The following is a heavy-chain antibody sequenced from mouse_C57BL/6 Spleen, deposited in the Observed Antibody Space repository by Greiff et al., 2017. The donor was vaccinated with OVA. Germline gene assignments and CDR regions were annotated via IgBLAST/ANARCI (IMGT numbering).Heavy chain of an antibody. CDR3: ARWGTAQATYAMDY. V-gene: IGHV1-31*01. CDR2: IYPYNGVS. Sequence: EVKLMESGPELVKPGASVKISCKASGYSFTGYYMHWVKQSHGNILDWIGYIYPYNGVSSYNQKFKGKATLTVDKSSSTAYMELRSLTSEDSAVYYCARWGTAQATYAMDYWGQGTSVTVSS. J-gene: IGHJ4*01. CDR1: GYSFTGYY. D-gene: IGHD3-2*02.